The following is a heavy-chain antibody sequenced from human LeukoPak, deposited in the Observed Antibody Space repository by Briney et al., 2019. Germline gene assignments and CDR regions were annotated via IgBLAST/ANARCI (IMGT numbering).Heavy chain of an antibody. V-gene: IGHV3-21*01. CDR1: GFTFSSYS. CDR2: ISSSSSYI. D-gene: IGHD4-11*01. Sequence: SGGSLRLSCAASGFTFSSYSMNWVRQAPGKGLEWFSSISSSSSYIYYADSVKGRFTISRDNAKNSLYLQMNSLRAEDTAVYYCARGPTTGHFDYWGQGTLVTVSS. CDR3: ARGPTTGHFDY. J-gene: IGHJ4*02.